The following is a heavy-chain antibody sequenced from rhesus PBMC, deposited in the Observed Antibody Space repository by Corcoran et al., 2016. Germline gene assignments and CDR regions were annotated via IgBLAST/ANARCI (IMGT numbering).Heavy chain of an antibody. D-gene: IGHD5-42*01. CDR1: GGSVSRFW. Sequence: QVQLQQWGEGLVKPSETLSLTCAVYGGSVSRFWWCLIRHPPGKGLEWIGRIHSCRNTNDNPSLKSRVTISIDTSKNQFSLRLSSVTAADTAVYYCARRGYNYYHGLDSWGQGVVVTVSS. V-gene: IGHV4-160*01. CDR3: ARRGYNYYHGLDS. J-gene: IGHJ6*01. CDR2: IHSCRNT.